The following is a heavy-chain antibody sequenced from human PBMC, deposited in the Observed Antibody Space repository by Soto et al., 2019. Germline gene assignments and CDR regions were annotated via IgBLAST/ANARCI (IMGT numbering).Heavy chain of an antibody. J-gene: IGHJ6*02. CDR3: VRDTAYCSGGTCYSSHDMDV. CDR2: ISYDGRNK. Sequence: PXESLRLSGAASGFTFSSYAMHWVRQAPGKGLEWVAVISYDGRNKYYADSVKGRFTISRDNSKNTLYLEMNSLRVEDTAVYHCVRDTAYCSGGTCYSSHDMDVWGQGTTVTVSS. D-gene: IGHD2-15*01. CDR1: GFTFSSYA. V-gene: IGHV3-30*04.